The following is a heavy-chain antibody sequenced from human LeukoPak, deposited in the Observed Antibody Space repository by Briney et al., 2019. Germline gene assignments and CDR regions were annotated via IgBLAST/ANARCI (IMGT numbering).Heavy chain of an antibody. CDR2: IYYSGST. D-gene: IGHD4-11*01. Sequence: SETLSLTCTVSGGSISRHYWSWIRQPPGKGLEWIGYIYYSGSTNYSPSLKSRVTISVDTSKNQFSLKLSSVTAADTAVYYCAREHHDYSNPNWFDPWGQGTLVTVSS. V-gene: IGHV4-59*11. J-gene: IGHJ5*02. CDR3: AREHHDYSNPNWFDP. CDR1: GGSISRHY.